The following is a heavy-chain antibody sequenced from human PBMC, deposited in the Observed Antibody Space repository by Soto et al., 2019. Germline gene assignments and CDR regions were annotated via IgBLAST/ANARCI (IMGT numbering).Heavy chain of an antibody. CDR3: ARGVGATRADAFDI. CDR1: GGTFSSYA. CDR2: IIPIFGTA. Sequence: SVKVSCKASGGTFSSYAISWVRQAPGQGLEWMGGIIPIFGTANYAQKFQGRVTITADESTSTAYMELSRLRSEDTAVYYCARGVGATRADAFDIWGQGTMVTVSS. J-gene: IGHJ3*02. V-gene: IGHV1-69*13. D-gene: IGHD1-26*01.